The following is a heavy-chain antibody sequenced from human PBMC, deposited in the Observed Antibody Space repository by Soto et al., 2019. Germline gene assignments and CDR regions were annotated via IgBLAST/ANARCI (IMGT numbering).Heavy chain of an antibody. CDR3: ASGLVPAAIGDAFDI. Sequence: QVQLVQSGAEVKKPGASVKVSCKASGYTFTSYAMHWVRQAPGQRLEWMGWINAGNGNTKYSQKFQGRVTITRDTSASTAYRELSSLRSEDTAVYYCASGLVPAAIGDAFDIWGQGTMVTVSS. CDR2: INAGNGNT. D-gene: IGHD2-2*02. V-gene: IGHV1-3*01. J-gene: IGHJ3*02. CDR1: GYTFTSYA.